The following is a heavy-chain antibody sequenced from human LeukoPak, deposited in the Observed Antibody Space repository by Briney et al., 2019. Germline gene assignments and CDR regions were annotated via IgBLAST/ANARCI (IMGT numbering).Heavy chain of an antibody. Sequence: VASVKVFCKASGYTFTSYDINWVRQATGQGLEWMGWMNPNSGNTGYAQKFQGRVTMTRNTSISTAYMELSSLRSEDTAVYYCARDLGDYYDSSGYYFYNWFDPWGQGTLVTVSS. D-gene: IGHD3-22*01. J-gene: IGHJ5*02. V-gene: IGHV1-8*01. CDR2: MNPNSGNT. CDR3: ARDLGDYYDSSGYYFYNWFDP. CDR1: GYTFTSYD.